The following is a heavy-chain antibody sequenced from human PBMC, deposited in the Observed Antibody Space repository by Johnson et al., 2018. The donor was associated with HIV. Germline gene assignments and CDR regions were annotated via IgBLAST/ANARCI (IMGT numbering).Heavy chain of an antibody. CDR3: AKIIGYSSGLEI. D-gene: IGHD6-19*01. Sequence: QVQLVESGGGLVQPGGSLRLSCAASGFTFGSYAMHWVRQAPGKGLEWVAFMPFYESDGYYADFVKGRFIMSRDNSKTTVFLQMNRLRAEDTALYYCAKIIGYSSGLEIWGQGTMVTVSS. CDR1: GFTFGSYA. J-gene: IGHJ3*02. CDR2: MPFYESDG. V-gene: IGHV3-30*02.